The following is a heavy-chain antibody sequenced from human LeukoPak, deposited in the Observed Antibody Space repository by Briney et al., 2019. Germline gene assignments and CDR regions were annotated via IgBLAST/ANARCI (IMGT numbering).Heavy chain of an antibody. V-gene: IGHV1-18*01. J-gene: IGHJ4*02. CDR2: ISAYNGNT. Sequence: ASVKVSCKASGYTFTSYGISWVRQAPGQGLEWMGWISAYNGNTNYAQKLQGRVTMTTDTSTSTAYMELRSLRPGDTAVYYCVREDTPATANYWGQGTLVTISS. CDR3: VREDTPATANY. D-gene: IGHD2-21*02. CDR1: GYTFTSYG.